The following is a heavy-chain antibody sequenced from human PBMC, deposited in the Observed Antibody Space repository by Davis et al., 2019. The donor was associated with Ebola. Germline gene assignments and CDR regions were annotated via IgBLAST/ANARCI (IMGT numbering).Heavy chain of an antibody. CDR2: INPHNGNT. CDR1: EYTLAELS. D-gene: IGHD1-1*01. Sequence: ASVKVSCKVSEYTLAELSIHWVRQAPGQGLEWMGWINPHNGNTNYAQNVQGRVTMTTDTSTSTAYMEVGSLKSDDTAVYYCARAQFPTTSDHWGQGTLVTVSS. V-gene: IGHV1-18*01. J-gene: IGHJ4*02. CDR3: ARAQFPTTSDH.